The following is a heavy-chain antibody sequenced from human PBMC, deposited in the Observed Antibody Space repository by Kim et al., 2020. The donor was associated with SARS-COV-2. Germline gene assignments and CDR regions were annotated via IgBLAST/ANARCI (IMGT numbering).Heavy chain of an antibody. D-gene: IGHD2-2*01. CDR3: ARQYPIVVVPAAYFDY. Sequence: KFQGRVTITADKSTSTAYMELSSLRSEDTAVYYCARQYPIVVVPAAYFDYWGQGTLVTVSS. V-gene: IGHV1-69*02. J-gene: IGHJ4*02.